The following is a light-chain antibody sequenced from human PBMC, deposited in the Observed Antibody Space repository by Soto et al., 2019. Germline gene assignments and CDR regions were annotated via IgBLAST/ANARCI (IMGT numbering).Light chain of an antibody. CDR3: QQYNPWPWT. V-gene: IGKV3-15*01. CDR2: YAS. CDR1: QSVNSN. J-gene: IGKJ1*01. Sequence: EIVMTQSPATLSVSPGERATLSCRASQSVNSNLAWYQRKRGQAPRRLIFYASTRAPGIPSGFSGSGSGTEFTLTISSLRSEDFAVYYCQQYNPWPWTFGQGTEVEIK.